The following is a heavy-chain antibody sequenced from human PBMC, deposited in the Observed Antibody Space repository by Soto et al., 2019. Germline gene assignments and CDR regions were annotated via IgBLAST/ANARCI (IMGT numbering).Heavy chain of an antibody. CDR2: IYYSGST. D-gene: IGHD3-10*01. CDR3: ARGHGSGSYQRYYFDY. J-gene: IGHJ4*01. Sequence: SETLSLTCIVSGGSISSYYWSWIRQPPGKGLEWIGYIYYSGSTDYNPSLKSRVTISVDTSKNQFSLRLISVTAADTAVYYCARGHGSGSYQRYYFDYWGHGAPVTVYS. CDR1: GGSISSYY. V-gene: IGHV4-59*01.